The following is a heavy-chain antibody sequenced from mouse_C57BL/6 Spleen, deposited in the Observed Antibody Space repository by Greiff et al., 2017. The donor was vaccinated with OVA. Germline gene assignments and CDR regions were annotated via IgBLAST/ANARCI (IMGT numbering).Heavy chain of an antibody. CDR1: GYTFTDYY. J-gene: IGHJ3*01. CDR3: ARGYYDYDSDWFAY. D-gene: IGHD2-4*01. V-gene: IGHV1-76*01. CDR2: IYPGSGNT. Sequence: QVQLKQSGAELVRPGASVKLSCKASGYTFTDYYINWVKQRPGQGLEWIARIYPGSGNTYYNEKFKGKATLTAEKSSSTAYMQLSSLTSEDSAVYFCARGYYDYDSDWFAYWGQGTLVTVSA.